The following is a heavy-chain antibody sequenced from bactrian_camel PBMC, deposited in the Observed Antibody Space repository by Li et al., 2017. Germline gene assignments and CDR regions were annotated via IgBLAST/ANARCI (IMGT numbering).Heavy chain of an antibody. CDR1: GFTFQNYW. J-gene: IGHJ4*01. D-gene: IGHD3*01. V-gene: IGHV3S1*01. Sequence: QVQLVESGGGLVQPGGSLRLSCVGSGFTFQNYWMYWVRQAPGKGLEWVAGINRRGGSTTYYADSVKGRLTISRDNAKSTVYLQMNSLKSTDTAVYYCALGSSRQATMTARGKGTQVTVS. CDR2: INRRGGSTT.